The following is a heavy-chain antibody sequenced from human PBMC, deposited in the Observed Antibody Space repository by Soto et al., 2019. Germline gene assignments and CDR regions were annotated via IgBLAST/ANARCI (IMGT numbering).Heavy chain of an antibody. CDR1: GYTFTSYC. CDR3: SSWLPYYY. Sequence: QVQLVQSGAEVKKPGASVKVSCKASGYTFTSYCIIWVRQAPGQGLEWMGWISANNGNTNYAQKFQGRVTITTDTATITAYMALRSLRADDTAVYYFSSWLPYYYGGQGTLVTVSS. D-gene: IGHD5-12*01. CDR2: ISANNGNT. V-gene: IGHV1-18*01. J-gene: IGHJ4*02.